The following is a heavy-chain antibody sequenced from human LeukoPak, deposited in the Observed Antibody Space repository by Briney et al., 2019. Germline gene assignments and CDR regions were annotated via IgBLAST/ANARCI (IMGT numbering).Heavy chain of an antibody. D-gene: IGHD6-13*01. CDR3: ARPFSAGTSWFDP. V-gene: IGHV4-34*01. Sequence: NPSETLSLTCTVSGGSISSYYWSWIRQPPGKGLEWIGEINHSGSTNYNPSLKSRVTISVDTSKNQFSLKLSSVTAADTAVYYCARPFSAGTSWFDPWGQGTLVTVSS. CDR2: INHSGST. CDR1: GGSISSYY. J-gene: IGHJ5*02.